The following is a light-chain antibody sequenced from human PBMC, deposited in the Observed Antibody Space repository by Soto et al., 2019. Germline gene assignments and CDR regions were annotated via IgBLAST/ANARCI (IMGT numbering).Light chain of an antibody. V-gene: IGLV2-11*01. J-gene: IGLJ1*01. Sequence: QSALTQPRSVSESPGQSVTISCTGTSSDVGGYNYVSWYQQHPGKAPKLMIYDVSKRPSGVPDRFSGSKSGNTASLTISGLQAEDGADYYCCSYAGSYTYVFGTGTKVTVL. CDR3: CSYAGSYTYV. CDR1: SSDVGGYNY. CDR2: DVS.